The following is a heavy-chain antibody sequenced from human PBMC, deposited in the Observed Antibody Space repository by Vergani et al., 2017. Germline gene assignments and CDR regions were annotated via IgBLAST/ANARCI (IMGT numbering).Heavy chain of an antibody. Sequence: EVQLVESGGGLVKPGGSLRLSCAASGFTFSSYSMNWVRQAPGKGLEWVSSISSSSSYIYYADSVKGRFTISRDNAKNSLYLQMNSLRAEATAVYYWAREWEWYDIVTGYLPLYYYGMDGWGQGTTVTVSS. V-gene: IGHV3-21*01. J-gene: IGHJ6*02. D-gene: IGHD3-9*01. CDR2: ISSSSSYI. CDR1: GFTFSSYS. CDR3: AREWEWYDIVTGYLPLYYYGMDG.